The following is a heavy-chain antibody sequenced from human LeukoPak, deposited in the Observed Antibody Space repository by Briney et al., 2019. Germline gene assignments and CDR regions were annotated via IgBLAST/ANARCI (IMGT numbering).Heavy chain of an antibody. J-gene: IGHJ5*02. D-gene: IGHD3-3*01. CDR3: AKNRDDFWSGNWFDP. Sequence: GGSLRLSCAASGFTFSSSPMHWVRQAPGMGLEWVSVISSDGSTKFYADSVKGRFTISRDNSKNTLNLQMDSLRAEDTAVYYCAKNRDDFWSGNWFDPWGQGTLVTVSS. CDR2: ISSDGSTK. CDR1: GFTFSSSP. V-gene: IGHV3-30-3*02.